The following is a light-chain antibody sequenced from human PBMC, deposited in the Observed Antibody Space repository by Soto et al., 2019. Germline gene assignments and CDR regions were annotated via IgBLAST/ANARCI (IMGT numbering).Light chain of an antibody. CDR2: STH. Sequence: QSALTQPPSASGTPGPRVTVSCSGSSSNIASNTVNWYQQLPGTAPRLLSYSTHQRPSGVPDRFSASKCGTSACLAISGLQSEDEADYYCASWDDSLNGHVFGTGTKVTVL. CDR3: ASWDDSLNGHV. CDR1: SSNIASNT. V-gene: IGLV1-44*01. J-gene: IGLJ1*01.